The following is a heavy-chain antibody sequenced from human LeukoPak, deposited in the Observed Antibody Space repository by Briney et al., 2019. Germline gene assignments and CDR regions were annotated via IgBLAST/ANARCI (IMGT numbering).Heavy chain of an antibody. CDR1: GGSISSYY. CDR3: ARGRLRTYYYGMDV. D-gene: IGHD1-14*01. CDR2: IYYSGST. V-gene: IGHV4-59*01. Sequence: PSETLSLTCTVSGGSISSYYWSWIRQPPGKGLEWIGYIYYSGSTNYNPSLKSRVTISVDTSKNQFSLKLSSVTAADTAVYYCARGRLRTYYYGMDVWGQGTTVTVSS. J-gene: IGHJ6*02.